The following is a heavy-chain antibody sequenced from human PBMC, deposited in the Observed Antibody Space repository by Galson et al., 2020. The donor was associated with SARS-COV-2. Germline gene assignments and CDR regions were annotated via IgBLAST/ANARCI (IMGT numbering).Heavy chain of an antibody. CDR3: AIDLMIYGMGV. CDR1: GFTVSSNY. D-gene: IGHD3-16*01. Sequence: GGSLRLSCAASGFTVSSNYMSWVRQAPGKGLEWVSVIYSGGSTYYGGSVKGRFTISRDNSTNTPYLQMNSLRAADTAVYYCAIDLMIYGMGVGGQGSTVIVS. V-gene: IGHV3-53*01. J-gene: IGHJ6*02. CDR2: IYSGGST.